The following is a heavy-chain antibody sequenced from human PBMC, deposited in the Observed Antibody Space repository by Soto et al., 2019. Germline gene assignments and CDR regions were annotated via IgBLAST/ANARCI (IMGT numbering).Heavy chain of an antibody. CDR3: ARPPYQLRFLEWLPHHDYFDY. V-gene: IGHV1-18*01. J-gene: IGHJ4*02. CDR1: GYTFTSDG. D-gene: IGHD3-3*01. CDR2: ISAYNGNT. Sequence: ASVKVSCKASGYTFTSDGISWVRQAPGQGLEWMGWISAYNGNTNYAQKLQGRVTMTTDTSTSTAYMELRSLRSDDTAVYYCARPPYQLRFLEWLPHHDYFDYWRELTLVTVSS.